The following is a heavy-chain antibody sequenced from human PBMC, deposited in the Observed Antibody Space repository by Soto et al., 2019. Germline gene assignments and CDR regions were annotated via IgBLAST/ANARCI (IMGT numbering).Heavy chain of an antibody. D-gene: IGHD3-3*02. J-gene: IGHJ3*02. CDR1: GDSISSSNSH. CDR2: VYYGGAIFYSGNI. Sequence: PSETLSLTCTVSGDSISSSNSHWGWTRQPPGQGLEYIGSVYYGGAIFYSGNIYYNPYLKSRVAISVHTSKNQFSLRLSSVTAADTGVYYCVRYDRINMKPYSPEGFHIWGQGTMVTVSS. V-gene: IGHV4-39*01. CDR3: VRYDRINMKPYSPEGFHI.